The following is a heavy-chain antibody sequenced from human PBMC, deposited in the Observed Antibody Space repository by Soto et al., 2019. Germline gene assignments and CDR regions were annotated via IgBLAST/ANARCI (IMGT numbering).Heavy chain of an antibody. CDR3: ARDRSNYFRNLYYFDY. D-gene: IGHD4-4*01. CDR2: IIPIFGTA. Sequence: SVKVSCKASGGTFSSYAISWVRQAPGQGLEWMGGIIPIFGTANYAQKFQGRVTITADESTSTAYMELSSLRSEDTAVYYCARDRSNYFRNLYYFDYWGQGTLVTVSS. CDR1: GGTFSSYA. V-gene: IGHV1-69*13. J-gene: IGHJ4*02.